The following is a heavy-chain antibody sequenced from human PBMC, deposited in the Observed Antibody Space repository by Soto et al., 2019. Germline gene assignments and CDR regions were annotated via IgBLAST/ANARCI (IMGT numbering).Heavy chain of an antibody. CDR2: IYHGGTT. CDR1: GYSIISGSY. Sequence: PSETLSLTCTVSGYSIISGSYWAWIRHPPGKVPEWIASIYHGGTTFYNPSLKSRITISVDTSNNQFSLKLTSVTAADTAVYYCARVHVMVVAGSTFDYWGHGTLVTVSS. J-gene: IGHJ4*01. CDR3: ARVHVMVVAGSTFDY. V-gene: IGHV4-38-2*02. D-gene: IGHD6-19*01.